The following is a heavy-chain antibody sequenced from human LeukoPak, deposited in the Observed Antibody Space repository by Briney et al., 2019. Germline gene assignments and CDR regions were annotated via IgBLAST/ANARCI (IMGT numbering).Heavy chain of an antibody. J-gene: IGHJ6*03. CDR2: INPRGMST. D-gene: IGHD6-13*01. CDR1: GYTFTSYA. CDR3: ARAAAAGTVYYYYMDV. V-gene: IGHV1-46*01. Sequence: ASVKVSCKASGYTFTSYAMNWVRQAPGQGLEWMGVINPRGMSTIYAEKFQGRIIMTRDTSTSTAYMELRSLRSDDTAVYYCARAAAAGTVYYYYMDVWGKGTTVTVSS.